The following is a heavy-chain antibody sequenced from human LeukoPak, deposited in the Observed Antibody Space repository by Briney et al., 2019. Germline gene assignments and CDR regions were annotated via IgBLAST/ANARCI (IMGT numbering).Heavy chain of an antibody. J-gene: IGHJ5*02. Sequence: PSETLSLTCTVSGGSISSYYWSWIRQPPGKGLEWIGYIYYSGSTNYNPSLKSRVTISVDTSKNQFSLKLSSATAADTAVYYCARLGSRIEQEANWFDPWGQGTLVTVSS. CDR3: ARLGSRIEQEANWFDP. D-gene: IGHD1/OR15-1a*01. CDR1: GGSISSYY. CDR2: IYYSGST. V-gene: IGHV4-59*08.